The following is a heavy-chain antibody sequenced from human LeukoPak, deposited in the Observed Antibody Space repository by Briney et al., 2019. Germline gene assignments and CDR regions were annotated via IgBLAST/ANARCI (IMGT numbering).Heavy chain of an antibody. CDR1: GFTFNSYS. J-gene: IGHJ4*02. V-gene: IGHV3-30-3*01. Sequence: PGGSLRLSCAASGFTFNSYSMHSVRQAPGKGLEWVTAISDDETYKFYADSVKGRFTISRDDSKNTLYLQMNSLRVEDTAIYYCTRGMLRQPPDYWGQGTLVTVSS. CDR3: TRGMLRQPPDY. D-gene: IGHD3-10*02. CDR2: ISDDETYK.